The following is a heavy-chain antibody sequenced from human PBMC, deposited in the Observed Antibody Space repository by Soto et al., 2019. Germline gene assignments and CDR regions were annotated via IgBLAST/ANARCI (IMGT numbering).Heavy chain of an antibody. J-gene: IGHJ4*02. D-gene: IGHD1-26*01. CDR2: IYHTGNT. CDR1: GGSMSSGAYY. CDR3: ASSYSDYLDN. Sequence: PSETLSLTCSVSGGSMSSGAYYWNWIRQHPVKGLEWIAYIYHTGNTYYNPSLRSRTTISVDTSKNQFSLKLTSVTDADTAVYYCASSYSDYLDNWGQGTLVTVSS. V-gene: IGHV4-31*03.